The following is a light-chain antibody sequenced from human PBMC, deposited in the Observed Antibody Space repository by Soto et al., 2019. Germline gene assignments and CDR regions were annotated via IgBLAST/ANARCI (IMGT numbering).Light chain of an antibody. J-gene: IGKJ1*01. CDR3: QQYNDYSWT. CDR2: KAS. CDR1: QSISIW. V-gene: IGKV1-5*03. Sequence: DLQMTQSPSTLSASVGDRVAITCRASQSISIWLAWYQQKPGKAPKLLIYKASSLESGVPSRFSGSGSGTEFTLTISSLQPDDFATYYCQQYNDYSWTFGQGTKVEIK.